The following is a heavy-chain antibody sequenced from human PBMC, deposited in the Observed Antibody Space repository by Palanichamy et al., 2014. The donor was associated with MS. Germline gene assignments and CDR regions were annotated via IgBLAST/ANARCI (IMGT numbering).Heavy chain of an antibody. CDR2: SRNDGKTAENQ. V-gene: IGHV3-30*02. CDR3: VRDSNRGYTSGGSFDY. D-gene: IGHD5-12*01. CDR1: GFTLSDYG. Sequence: QVQLVESGGGLVQPGGSLRLSCAASGFTLSDYGMHWVRQAPDKGLEWVTISRNDGKTAENQYYAASVTGRFTVSRDNSKNTLYLQMNSLRVDDTAVYYCVRDSNRGYTSGGSFDYWGQGTLVSVSS. J-gene: IGHJ4*02.